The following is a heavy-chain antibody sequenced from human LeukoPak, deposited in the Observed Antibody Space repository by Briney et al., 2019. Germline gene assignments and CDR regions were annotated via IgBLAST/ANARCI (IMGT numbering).Heavy chain of an antibody. CDR1: GFIFSNYG. V-gene: IGHV3-30*02. J-gene: IGHJ6*04. Sequence: GGSLRLSCAASGFIFSNYGMHWVRQAPGEGLEWVAYIRHDESKIFYADSVKGRFIISRDNFMGTLYLQMNSLRAEDTALYYCAKPVIPSSYQGTYYMDVWGKGTTVTVFS. CDR2: IRHDESKI. D-gene: IGHD3-16*02. CDR3: AKPVIPSSYQGTYYMDV.